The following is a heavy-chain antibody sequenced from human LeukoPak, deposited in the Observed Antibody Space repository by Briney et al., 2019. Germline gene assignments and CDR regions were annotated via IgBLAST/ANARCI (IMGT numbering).Heavy chain of an antibody. D-gene: IGHD5-24*01. Sequence: GASVKVSCKASGGTFNNYAINWVRQAPGQGLEWVGGTIPIYGTAHYAQKFQGRVTITADESTSAGYMELSSLRSEDTAVYYCARDDGGSFDYWGQGTLVTVSS. CDR3: ARDDGGSFDY. CDR1: GGTFNNYA. J-gene: IGHJ4*02. V-gene: IGHV1-69*13. CDR2: TIPIYGTA.